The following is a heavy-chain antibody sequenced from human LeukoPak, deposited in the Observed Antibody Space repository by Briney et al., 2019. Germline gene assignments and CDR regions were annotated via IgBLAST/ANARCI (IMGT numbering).Heavy chain of an antibody. J-gene: IGHJ4*02. Sequence: GGSLQISCQGSGSTFTRSWIVWGRQMSGKGLEWMGIIYPGDSDTRYSPSFPGQVTISADNSINTAYLQWSSLKASDTAMYYCARLVDGYHKSDYWGQGTLVTVSS. CDR3: ARLVDGYHKSDY. D-gene: IGHD5-18*01. CDR1: GSTFTRSW. CDR2: IYPGDSDT. V-gene: IGHV5-51*01.